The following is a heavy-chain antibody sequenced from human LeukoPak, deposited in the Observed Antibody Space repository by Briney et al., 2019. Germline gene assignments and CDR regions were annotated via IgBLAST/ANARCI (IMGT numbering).Heavy chain of an antibody. Sequence: SVKVSCKASGGTFNSYSISWVRQASGQGLEWMGRIIPVLGTADYAQKFQGRVTITADRSTTTAYLELSSLISDDTAVYFCARDRSGSNWYSDYWGQGTLVTVSS. V-gene: IGHV1-69*08. J-gene: IGHJ4*02. CDR3: ARDRSGSNWYSDY. D-gene: IGHD6-13*01. CDR1: GGTFNSYS. CDR2: IIPVLGTA.